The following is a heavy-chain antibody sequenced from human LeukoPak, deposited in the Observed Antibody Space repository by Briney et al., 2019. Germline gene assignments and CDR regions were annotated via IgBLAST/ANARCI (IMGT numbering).Heavy chain of an antibody. CDR3: TTEYYEG. CDR1: GFTFSGSA. V-gene: IGHV3-73*01. J-gene: IGHJ4*02. Sequence: GGSLRLSCAASGFTFSGSAIHWVRQASGKGLEWVGRIRSQPNNYATSYAASVKGRFTISRDDSKNTAYLQMNSLKTEDTAVYYCTTEYYEGWGQGTLVTVSS. D-gene: IGHD3-22*01. CDR2: IRSQPNNYAT.